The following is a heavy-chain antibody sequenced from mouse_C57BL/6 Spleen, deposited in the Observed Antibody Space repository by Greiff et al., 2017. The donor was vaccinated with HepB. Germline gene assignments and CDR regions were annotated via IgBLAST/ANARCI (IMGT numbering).Heavy chain of an antibody. Sequence: QVQLQQSGAELVRPGASVKLSCKASGYTFTDYYINWVKQRPGQGLEWIARIYPGSGNTYYNEKFKGKATLTAEKSSSTAYMQLSSLTSEDSAVYFCARGGYYGSRYFDYWGQGTTLTVSS. D-gene: IGHD1-1*01. CDR1: GYTFTDYY. J-gene: IGHJ2*01. CDR3: ARGGYYGSRYFDY. CDR2: IYPGSGNT. V-gene: IGHV1-76*01.